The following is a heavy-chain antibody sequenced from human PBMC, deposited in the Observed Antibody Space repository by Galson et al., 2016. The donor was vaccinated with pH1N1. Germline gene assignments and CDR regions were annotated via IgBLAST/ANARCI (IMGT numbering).Heavy chain of an antibody. D-gene: IGHD2-15*01. Sequence: SLRLSCAASGFTFSSFGIHWDRQAPGKGLEWVAVISYDGSDQYYADSVKGRVTISRDNSKNTVYLLLNSVTTEDTAVYFCAKASQYCRGGSCYANWLDPWGQG. V-gene: IGHV3-30*18. CDR2: ISYDGSDQ. CDR1: GFTFSSFG. J-gene: IGHJ5*02. CDR3: AKASQYCRGGSCYANWLDP.